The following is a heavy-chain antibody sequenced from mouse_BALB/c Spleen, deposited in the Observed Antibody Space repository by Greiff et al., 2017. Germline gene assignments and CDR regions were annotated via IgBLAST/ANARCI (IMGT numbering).Heavy chain of an antibody. CDR1: GYTFTSYW. V-gene: IGHV1-7*01. Sequence: VQLQQSGAELAKPGASVKMSCKASGYTFTSYWMHWVKQRPGQGLEWIGYINPSTGYTEYNQKFKDKATLTADKSSSTAYMQLSSLTSEDSAVYYCARGHYDGYSFAYWGQGTLVTVSA. CDR3: ARGHYDGYSFAY. CDR2: INPSTGYT. J-gene: IGHJ3*01. D-gene: IGHD1-2*01.